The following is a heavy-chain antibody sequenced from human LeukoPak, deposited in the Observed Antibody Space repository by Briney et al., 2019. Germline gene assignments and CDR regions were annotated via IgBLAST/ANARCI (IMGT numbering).Heavy chain of an antibody. CDR1: GFTFSSYW. CDR2: INNDGTST. J-gene: IGHJ4*02. D-gene: IGHD1-26*01. CDR3: AKELSVGAYYFDY. V-gene: IGHV3-74*01. Sequence: GGSLRLSCVASGFTFSSYWMHWVRQAPGKGLVWVSRINNDGTSTSYADSVKGRFTISRDNAKNTLYLQMNSLRGEDTAVYYCAKELSVGAYYFDYWGQGTLVTVSS.